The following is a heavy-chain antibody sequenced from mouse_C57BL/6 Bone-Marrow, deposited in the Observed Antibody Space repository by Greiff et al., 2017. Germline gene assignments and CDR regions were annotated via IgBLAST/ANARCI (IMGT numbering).Heavy chain of an antibody. CDR1: GFTFSHYW. CDR2: IRLKSDTYAT. CDR3: TGRYLLLLRGARDD. D-gene: IGHD1-1*01. J-gene: IGHJ4*01. V-gene: IGHV6-3*01. Sequence: EVKLMESGGGLVQPGGSMILSCVASGFTFSHYWLNLVRQSPATGLEWVAQIRLKSDTYATHYAESVKGRFTISRDESKSSVYLKMNNLRAEDTGMYYCTGRYLLLLRGARDDWCQGTSVTVSS.